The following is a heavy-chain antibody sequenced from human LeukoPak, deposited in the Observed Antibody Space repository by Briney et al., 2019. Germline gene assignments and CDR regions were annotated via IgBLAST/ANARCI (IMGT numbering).Heavy chain of an antibody. D-gene: IGHD6-13*01. CDR1: GVTVNSDY. CDR3: GEGHSSSWSGGF. V-gene: IGHV3-66*01. CDR2: IYSGGRT. Sequence: GGSLRLSCAAPGVTVNSDYNSWVRQAPGKGLEWVSVIYSGGRTYYADYVKGRVTVSRDNSKNTLYLQISSLSAEDTAVYYCGEGHSSSWSGGFWGQGTMVTVSS. J-gene: IGHJ4*02.